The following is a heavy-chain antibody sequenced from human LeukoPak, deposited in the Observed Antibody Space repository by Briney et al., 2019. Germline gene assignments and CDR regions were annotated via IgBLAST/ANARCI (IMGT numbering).Heavy chain of an antibody. CDR3: ARDREISARPGGWFDP. CDR1: GGTINNFA. CDR2: LSSVLA. V-gene: IGHV1-69*13. J-gene: IGHJ5*02. Sequence: SVKVSCKVAGGTINNFAISWVRQAPGQGLEWMGGLSSVLATYAQKFQGRVTITADESTDTVYMELGSLTSEDTATYFCARDREISARPGGWFDPWGQGTLVTVSS. D-gene: IGHD6-6*01.